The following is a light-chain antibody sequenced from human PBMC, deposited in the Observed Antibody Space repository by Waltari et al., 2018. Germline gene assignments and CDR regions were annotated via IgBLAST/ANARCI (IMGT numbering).Light chain of an antibody. Sequence: QAVLTQPSSLSASPGASASLTCTLRSGINVATYRIHWYQQKPGSPPQSLLRHKSESDKPQGSGVPSRFSGSKDASANSGILLISGLQSEDEADYYCMIWHSSTWVFGGGTKLTVL. CDR3: MIWHSSTWV. CDR2: HKSESDK. V-gene: IGLV5-45*02. J-gene: IGLJ3*02. CDR1: SGINVATYR.